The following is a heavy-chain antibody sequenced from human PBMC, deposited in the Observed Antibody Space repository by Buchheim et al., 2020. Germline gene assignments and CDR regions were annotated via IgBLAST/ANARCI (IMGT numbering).Heavy chain of an antibody. CDR1: GYTFINYY. CDR3: VRADDQDFDS. Sequence: QVHLVQSGAEVKQPGASVKVSCQASGYTFINYYMHWVRQAPGQGLEWMGIINPDGGDTNYTPSLQGRLTMTRDTSTKTVYMDLTSLIPEDTAIYYCVRADDQDFDSWGQGT. CDR2: INPDGGDT. V-gene: IGHV1-46*01. J-gene: IGHJ4*02. D-gene: IGHD3-3*01.